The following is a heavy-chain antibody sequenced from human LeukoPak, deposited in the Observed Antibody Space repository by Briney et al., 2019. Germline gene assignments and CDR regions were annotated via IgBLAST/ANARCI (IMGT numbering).Heavy chain of an antibody. CDR2: IIPIFGTA. D-gene: IGHD3-3*01. CDR1: GGTFSSYA. V-gene: IGHV1-69*13. Sequence: SVKVSCKASGGTFSSYAISWVRQAPGQGLEWRGGIIPIFGTANYAQKFQGRVTITADESTSTAYMELSSLRSEDTAVYYCARGSFGVDTRTGEGWNYWGQGTLVTVSS. J-gene: IGHJ4*02. CDR3: ARGSFGVDTRTGEGWNY.